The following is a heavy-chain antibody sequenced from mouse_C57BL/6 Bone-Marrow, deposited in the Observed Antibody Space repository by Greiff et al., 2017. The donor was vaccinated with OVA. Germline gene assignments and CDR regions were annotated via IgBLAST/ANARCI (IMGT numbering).Heavy chain of an antibody. CDR2: ISDGGSYT. J-gene: IGHJ2*01. Sequence: DVKLVESGGGLVKPGGSLKLSCAASGFTFSSYAMSWVRQTPEKRLEWVATISDGGSYTYYPDNVKGRFTISRDNAKNNLYLQMSHLKSEDTAMYYCARDSNYYGSSFDYWGQGTTLTVSS. V-gene: IGHV5-4*01. CDR1: GFTFSSYA. D-gene: IGHD1-1*01. CDR3: ARDSNYYGSSFDY.